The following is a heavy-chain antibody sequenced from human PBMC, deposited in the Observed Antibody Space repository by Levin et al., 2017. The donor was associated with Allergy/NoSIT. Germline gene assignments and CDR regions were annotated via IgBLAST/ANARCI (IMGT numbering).Heavy chain of an antibody. CDR2: LHSGGNT. CDR1: GFTVSSNH. Sequence: GGSLRLSCEVSGFTVSSNHFTWVRQAPGKGLEWVSILHSGGNTYYADSVKGRFTISRDNSQNTLFLRMNSLSAEDTAVYDCARLSGGWYHDYWGQGTLVTVTS. CDR3: ARLSGGWYHDY. J-gene: IGHJ4*02. V-gene: IGHV3-53*01. D-gene: IGHD6-19*01.